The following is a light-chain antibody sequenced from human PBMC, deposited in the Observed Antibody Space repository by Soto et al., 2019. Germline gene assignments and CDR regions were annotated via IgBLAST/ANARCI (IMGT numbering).Light chain of an antibody. V-gene: IGKV3-20*01. Sequence: EIVLTQSPGTLSLSPGERATLSCRASQSVSSSYLAWYQQKPGQAPRLLINGASSRATGIPDRFSGSGSATDFTLTISRLEPDDFAVYYCQQYGSSPPITFGPGTKVDIK. CDR2: GAS. J-gene: IGKJ3*01. CDR3: QQYGSSPPIT. CDR1: QSVSSSY.